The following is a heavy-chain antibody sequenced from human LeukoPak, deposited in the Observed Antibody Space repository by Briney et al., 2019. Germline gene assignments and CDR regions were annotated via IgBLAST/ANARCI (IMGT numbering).Heavy chain of an antibody. V-gene: IGHV3-48*03. CDR3: ARGRYYYDSSGYYYDNWFDP. CDR1: GFTFSSYE. CDR2: ISSSGSTI. Sequence: GGSLRLSCAASGFTFSSYEMNWARQAPGKGLEWVSYISSSGSTIYYADSVKGRFTISRDNAKNSLYLQMNSLRAEDTAVYYCARGRYYYDSSGYYYDNWFDPWGQGTLVTVSS. D-gene: IGHD3-22*01. J-gene: IGHJ5*02.